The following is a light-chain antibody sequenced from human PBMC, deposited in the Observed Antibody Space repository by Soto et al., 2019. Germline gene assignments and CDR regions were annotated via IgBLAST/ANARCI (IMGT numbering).Light chain of an antibody. Sequence: EIVLTQSPATLSLSPGERATLSCRASQSVSSYLAWYQQKPGQAPRLLIYDASNRATSIPARFSGSGSAKYFTLTISSLQPEDFAFYYCQQRSNWPPTFGQGTKVEIK. CDR3: QQRSNWPPT. CDR2: DAS. V-gene: IGKV3-11*01. J-gene: IGKJ1*01. CDR1: QSVSSY.